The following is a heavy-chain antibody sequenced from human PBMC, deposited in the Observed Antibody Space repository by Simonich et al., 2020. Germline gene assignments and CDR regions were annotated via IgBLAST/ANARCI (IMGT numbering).Heavy chain of an antibody. CDR2: INSDGSST. V-gene: IGHV3-74*01. Sequence: EVQLVESGGGLVQPGGSMSLSCAASGFTFSNYWVHWVRQAPGKGLLWDSRINSDGSSTSYADSVKGRFTIARDNAKNTLYLKMNSLRAEDTAVYYCARNRLDYWGQGTLVTVSS. J-gene: IGHJ4*02. CDR3: ARNRLDY. CDR1: GFTFSNYW.